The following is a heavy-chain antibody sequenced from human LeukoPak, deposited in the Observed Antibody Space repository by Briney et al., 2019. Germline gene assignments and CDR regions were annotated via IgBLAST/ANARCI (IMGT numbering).Heavy chain of an antibody. D-gene: IGHD3-22*01. V-gene: IGHV3-66*01. CDR1: GFTVSCNY. CDR3: AREPTSTMINAFDI. CDR2: IYSGDNT. J-gene: IGHJ3*02. Sequence: GGSLRLSCAASGFTVSCNYMNWVRQAPGKGLEWVSVIYSGDNTYYADSVKGRFTISRDNSKNTLYLQMNSLRAEDTAVYYWAREPTSTMINAFDIWGLGTMVTLSS.